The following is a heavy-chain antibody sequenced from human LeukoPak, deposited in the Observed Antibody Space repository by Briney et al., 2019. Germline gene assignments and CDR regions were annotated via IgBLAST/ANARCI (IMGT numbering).Heavy chain of an antibody. CDR2: INPGDSDF. V-gene: IGHV5-51*01. Sequence: GESLKISCKGSGYNFTTYWIAWVRQMPGKGLEWMGIINPGDSDFRYSPSFQGQVTISADKSITTAYLQWSSLKASDTAMYYCARSTHYYGSGSWWFDPWGQGTLVTVSS. CDR1: GYNFTTYW. CDR3: ARSTHYYGSGSWWFDP. D-gene: IGHD3-10*01. J-gene: IGHJ5*02.